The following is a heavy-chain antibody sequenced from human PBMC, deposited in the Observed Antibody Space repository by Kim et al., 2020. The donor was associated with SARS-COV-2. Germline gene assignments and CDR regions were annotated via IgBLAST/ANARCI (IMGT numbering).Heavy chain of an antibody. CDR3: ARQIGDAQDIVVVPAPGNWFDP. Sequence: ASVKVYCKASGYTFTSYAMNWVRQAPGQGLEWMGWINTNTGNPTYAQGFTGRFVFSLDTSVSTAYLQISSLKAEDTAVYYCARQIGDAQDIVVVPAPGNWFDPWGQGTLVTVSS. CDR1: GYTFTSYA. J-gene: IGHJ5*02. V-gene: IGHV7-4-1*02. D-gene: IGHD2-2*01. CDR2: INTNTGNP.